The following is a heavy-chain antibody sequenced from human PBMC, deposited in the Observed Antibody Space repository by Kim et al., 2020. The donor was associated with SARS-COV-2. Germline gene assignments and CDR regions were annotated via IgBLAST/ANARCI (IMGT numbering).Heavy chain of an antibody. CDR3: ARVNWYYGSGSYSAMDV. J-gene: IGHJ6*02. V-gene: IGHV2-70*01. D-gene: IGHD3-10*01. Sequence: SGPTLVNPTQTLTLTCTFSGFSLSTSGMCVSWIRQPPGKALEWLALIDWDDDKYYSTSLKTRLTISKDTSKNQVVLTVTNMDPVDTATYYCARVNWYYGSGSYSAMDVWGRGTTVTVSS. CDR2: IDWDDDK. CDR1: GFSLSTSGMC.